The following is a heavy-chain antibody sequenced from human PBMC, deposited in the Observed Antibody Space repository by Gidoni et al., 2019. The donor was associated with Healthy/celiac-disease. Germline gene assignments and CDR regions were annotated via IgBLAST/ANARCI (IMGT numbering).Heavy chain of an antibody. CDR3: ARTGGVRSRATHAFDI. J-gene: IGHJ3*02. CDR2: IYPGDSDT. D-gene: IGHD3-16*01. V-gene: IGHV5-51*01. CDR1: GYSFTRYW. Sequence: EVQLVQSGAEVKKPGESLKISCKGSGYSFTRYWIGWVRQMPGKGLEWMGIIYPGDSDTRYSPSFQGQVTISADKSISTAYLQWSSLKASDTAMYYCARTGGVRSRATHAFDIWGQGTMVTVSS.